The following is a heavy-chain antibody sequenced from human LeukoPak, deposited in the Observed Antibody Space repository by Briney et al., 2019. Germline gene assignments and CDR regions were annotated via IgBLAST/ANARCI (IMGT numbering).Heavy chain of an antibody. J-gene: IGHJ6*03. V-gene: IGHV4-59*01. CDR2: MCYSGST. CDR3: ARTTEGGYTYNYFYYYYMDV. D-gene: IGHD5-18*01. Sequence: SETLSLACTVSGGSITSYYWTWIRQPRGKGLEWIGSMCYSGSTNYNPSLKSRVTISVDTSKNQLSLKLSSVTAADTAVYYCARTTEGGYTYNYFYYYYMDVWGKGTTVTISS. CDR1: GGSITSYY.